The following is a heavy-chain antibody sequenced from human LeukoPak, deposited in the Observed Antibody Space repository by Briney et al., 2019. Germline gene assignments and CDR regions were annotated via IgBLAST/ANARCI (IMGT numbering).Heavy chain of an antibody. V-gene: IGHV4-34*01. CDR2: INHSGST. CDR1: GGSFSGYY. CDR3: ARRYYYYGMDV. J-gene: IGHJ6*02. Sequence: SETLSLTCAVYGGSFSGYYWSWIRQPPGKGLEWIGEINHSGSTNYNPSLKSRVTISVDTSKNQFSLKLSSVTAADTAVYYCARRYYYYGMDVWGQGTTVTVSS.